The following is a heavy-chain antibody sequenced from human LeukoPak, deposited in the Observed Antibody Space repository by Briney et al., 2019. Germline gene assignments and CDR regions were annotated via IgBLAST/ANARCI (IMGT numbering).Heavy chain of an antibody. CDR1: GYSISSGYY. D-gene: IGHD5-12*01. CDR2: IYHSGST. V-gene: IGHV4-38-2*02. CDR3: ARDSGYDYFDY. Sequence: PSETLSLTCAVSGYSISSGYYWGWIRQPPGKGLEWIGSIYHSGSTYYNPSLKSRVTISVDTSKNQFSLKLSSVTAADTAVYYCARDSGYDYFDYWGQGTLVTVSS. J-gene: IGHJ4*02.